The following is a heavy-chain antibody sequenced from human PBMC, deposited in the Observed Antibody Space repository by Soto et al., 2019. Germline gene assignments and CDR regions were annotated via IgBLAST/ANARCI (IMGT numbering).Heavy chain of an antibody. CDR2: VSTYNGNT. D-gene: IGHD3-10*01. CDR1: GYIFTSFG. V-gene: IGHV1-18*01. Sequence: QVQLVQSGAEVKKPGASVKVSCKASGYIFTSFGITWVGQAPGQGLEWMGWVSTYNGNTKYAQKLQGRVTMSTDTSTSTAYMELRSLRSDDTAVYYCTRGAGQGSGSYDWGQGTLVTVSS. J-gene: IGHJ4*02. CDR3: TRGAGQGSGSYD.